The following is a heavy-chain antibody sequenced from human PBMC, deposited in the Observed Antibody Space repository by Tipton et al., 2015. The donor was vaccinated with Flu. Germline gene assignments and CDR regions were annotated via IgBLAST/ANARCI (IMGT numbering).Heavy chain of an antibody. J-gene: IGHJ4*02. CDR2: ISHTGRT. CDR1: DYSISSGYY. V-gene: IGHV4-38-2*01. D-gene: IGHD4-23*01. Sequence: TLSLTCAVSDYSISSGYYWGWIRQPPGKGLEWIGCISHTGRTYYNPSLKSRVTISVDTAKNQFSQRLNSVTASDTAVYYCARGTNYGGNSGKIDYWGQGTLVTVSS. CDR3: ARGTNYGGNSGKIDY.